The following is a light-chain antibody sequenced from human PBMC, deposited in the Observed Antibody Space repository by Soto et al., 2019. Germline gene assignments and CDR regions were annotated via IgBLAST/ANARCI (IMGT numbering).Light chain of an antibody. Sequence: DVQLTQSPSPLSASVGDRVSISCRASRAITNHLNWYQQKPGKAPILLVYAASTLETGVPSRFSGSGSGTHFPLTIDNLQPEDVATDCCQQNYITPLAFGGGPKGAI. V-gene: IGKV1-39*01. CDR2: AAS. CDR1: RAITNH. J-gene: IGKJ4*02. CDR3: QQNYITPLA.